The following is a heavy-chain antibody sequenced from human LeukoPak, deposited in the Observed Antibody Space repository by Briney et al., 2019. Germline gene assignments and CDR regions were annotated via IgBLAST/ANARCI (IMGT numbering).Heavy chain of an antibody. Sequence: PSETLSLTCAVYGGSFSGYYWSWIRQPPGKGLEWIGEINHSGSTNYNPSLKSRVTISVDTSKNQLSLKLSSVTAADTAVYYCARAGYSYGPSGGRAFDYWGQGTLVTVSS. CDR2: INHSGST. V-gene: IGHV4-34*01. CDR1: GGSFSGYY. CDR3: ARAGYSYGPSGGRAFDY. D-gene: IGHD5-18*01. J-gene: IGHJ4*02.